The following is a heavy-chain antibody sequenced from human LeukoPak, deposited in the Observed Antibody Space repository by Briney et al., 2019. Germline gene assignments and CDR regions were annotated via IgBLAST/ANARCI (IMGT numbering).Heavy chain of an antibody. V-gene: IGHV4-34*01. Sequence: SETLSLTCAVYGGSFSGYYWSWIRQPSGKGLEWIGEINHSGSTNYNPSLKSRVTISVDTSKNQFSLKLSSVTAADTAVYYCARLDHCSGGSCYPHYFDYWGQGTLVTVSS. CDR3: ARLDHCSGGSCYPHYFDY. D-gene: IGHD2-15*01. CDR2: INHSGST. CDR1: GGSFSGYY. J-gene: IGHJ4*02.